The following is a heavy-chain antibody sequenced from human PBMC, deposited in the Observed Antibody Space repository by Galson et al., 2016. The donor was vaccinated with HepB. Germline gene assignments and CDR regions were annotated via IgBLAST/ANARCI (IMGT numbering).Heavy chain of an antibody. Sequence: SETLSLTCALSGGSLSGYHWNWIRQPPGKGLEWVGEIKHTGSTNCNPSLKSRVTMSLDMSKNQFSLNLRSVTAADTAVYYCSRQMVVRWGSGYSYGMDVWGQGTTVTVSS. CDR2: IKHTGST. D-gene: IGHD3-22*01. J-gene: IGHJ6*02. CDR3: SRQMVVRWGSGYSYGMDV. CDR1: GGSLSGYH. V-gene: IGHV4-34*01.